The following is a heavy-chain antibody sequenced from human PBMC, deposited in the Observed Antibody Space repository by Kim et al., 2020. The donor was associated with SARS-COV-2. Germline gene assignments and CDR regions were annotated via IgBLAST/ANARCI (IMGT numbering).Heavy chain of an antibody. CDR3: ARDGNLNYGMDV. CDR2: INAGNGNT. CDR1: GYTFTSYA. Sequence: ASVKVSCKASGYTFTSYAMHWVRQAPGQRLEWMGWINAGNGNTKYSQKFQGRVTITRDTSASTAYMELSSLRSEDTAVYYCARDGNLNYGMDVWGQGTTVTVSS. D-gene: IGHD2-15*01. V-gene: IGHV1-3*01. J-gene: IGHJ6*02.